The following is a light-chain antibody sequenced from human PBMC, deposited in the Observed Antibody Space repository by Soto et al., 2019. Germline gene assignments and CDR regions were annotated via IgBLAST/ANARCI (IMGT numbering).Light chain of an antibody. CDR2: GVS. V-gene: IGLV2-18*01. J-gene: IGLJ1*01. CDR1: MSHVSDYYR. CDR3: SLYTSTSTFV. Sequence: QSPGAQAPSVSGSRGQSFTISCTGTMSHVSDYYRFSWYQHLPGSAPKLLIYGVSNRPSGVPDRFSGSRSANTASLTISGLQTEDEADYYCSLYTSTSTFVFGPGTKVTVL.